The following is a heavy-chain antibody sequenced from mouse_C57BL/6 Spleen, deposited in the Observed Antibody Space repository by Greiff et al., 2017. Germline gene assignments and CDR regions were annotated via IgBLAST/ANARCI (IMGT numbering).Heavy chain of an antibody. CDR3: ARRGYYGSSHGRGAMDY. V-gene: IGHV8-12*01. J-gene: IGHJ4*01. D-gene: IGHD1-1*01. CDR2: IYWDDDK. Sequence: QVTLKESGPGILQSSQTLSLTCSFSGFSLSTSGMGVSWIRQPSGKGLEWLAHIYWDDDKRYNPSLKSRLTISKDTSRNQVFLKITSVDTADTATYYCARRGYYGSSHGRGAMDYWGQGTSVTVSS. CDR1: GFSLSTSGMG.